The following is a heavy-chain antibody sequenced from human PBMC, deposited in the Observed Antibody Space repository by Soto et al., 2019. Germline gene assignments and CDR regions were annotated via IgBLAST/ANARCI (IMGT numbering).Heavy chain of an antibody. CDR2: INTDNGNT. CDR1: GYTFTTYA. J-gene: IGHJ4*02. CDR3: ARSRVRGGYYFDY. D-gene: IGHD3-16*01. Sequence: GASVKVPCKASGYTFTTYAIHWVRQAPGQSLEWMGWINTDNGNTYYSQKMQARVTITRDTSASTAYMELSRLRSEDTAVYYCARSRVRGGYYFDYWGQGALVTVSS. V-gene: IGHV1-3*04.